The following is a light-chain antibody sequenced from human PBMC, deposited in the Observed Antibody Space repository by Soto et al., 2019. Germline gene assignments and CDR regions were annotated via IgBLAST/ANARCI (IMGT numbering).Light chain of an antibody. J-gene: IGLJ2*01. V-gene: IGLV2-23*01. Sequence: QSALTQPASVSGSPGQSITISYTGTSSDVGSYNLVSWYQQHPGKAPKLMIYEGSKRPSGVSNRFSGSKSGNTASLIISGLQAEDEADYYCCSYAGSSTVVFGGGTKLTVL. CDR2: EGS. CDR3: CSYAGSSTVV. CDR1: SSDVGSYNL.